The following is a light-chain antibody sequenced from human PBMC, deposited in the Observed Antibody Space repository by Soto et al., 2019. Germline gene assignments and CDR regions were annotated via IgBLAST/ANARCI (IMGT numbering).Light chain of an antibody. CDR1: ETVTRDF. Sequence: EVALTQSPGTLSLSPGERATLSCRASETVTRDFIAWYQHISGQAPRLLISRASSRATGIPDRFSGSGSGTDFTLSISRLEPEDFAVYYCQQYGRPPPTFGQGTKVEIK. CDR2: RAS. J-gene: IGKJ1*01. CDR3: QQYGRPPPT. V-gene: IGKV3-20*01.